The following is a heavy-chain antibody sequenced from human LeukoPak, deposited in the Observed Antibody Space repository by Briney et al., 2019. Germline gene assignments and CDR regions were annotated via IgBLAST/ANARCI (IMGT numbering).Heavy chain of an antibody. V-gene: IGHV3-11*01. CDR2: ISSSGSTI. J-gene: IGHJ4*02. Sequence: PGGSLRLACAASGFTFSYYYISRIRQAPGKGLEWVAYISSSGSTIYYADSVNGRFTISRDNAKNSLYLQMNSLSAEDTDVYYCARGEVGATPRDIDYWGQGTLVTVSS. CDR1: GFTFSYYY. CDR3: ARGEVGATPRDIDY. D-gene: IGHD1-26*01.